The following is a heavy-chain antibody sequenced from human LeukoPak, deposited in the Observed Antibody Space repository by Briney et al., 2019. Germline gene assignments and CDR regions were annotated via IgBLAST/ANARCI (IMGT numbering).Heavy chain of an antibody. D-gene: IGHD2-2*01. CDR3: ARGGYCSSSICYSLNAFDI. V-gene: IGHV3-48*03. Sequence: PGGSLRLSCAASRFTFSSYEMNWVRQAPGKGLEWVSYISSSGTTIYYADSVKGRFTISRDNAKNSLYLQMNSLRAEDTAVYYCARGGYCSSSICYSLNAFDIWGQGTMFTVSS. J-gene: IGHJ3*02. CDR1: RFTFSSYE. CDR2: ISSSGTTI.